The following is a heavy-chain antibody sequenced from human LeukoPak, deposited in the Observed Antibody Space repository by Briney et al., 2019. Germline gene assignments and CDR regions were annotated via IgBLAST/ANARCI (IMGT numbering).Heavy chain of an antibody. CDR3: ARGHPRPRVIAVAGNFDF. CDR1: RVTFSSYA. J-gene: IGHJ4*02. CDR2: ISYDGTNK. V-gene: IGHV3-30-3*01. D-gene: IGHD6-19*01. Sequence: GGSLRLSCAASRVTFSSYAMHWVRQAPGKGLHWVAAISYDGTNKYYADSVKGRFTISRDNSKNTLYLQMNSLRADDTAVFYCARGHPRPRVIAVAGNFDFWGQGTLVTVSS.